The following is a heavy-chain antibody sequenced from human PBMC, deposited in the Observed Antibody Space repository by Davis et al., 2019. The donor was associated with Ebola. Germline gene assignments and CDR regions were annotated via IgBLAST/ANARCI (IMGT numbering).Heavy chain of an antibody. J-gene: IGHJ4*02. CDR3: ARDIAGDEGY. CDR1: GGSISSYY. V-gene: IGHV4-59*12. Sequence: SETLSLPCTVSGGSISSYYWSWIRQPPGKGLEWIGYIYYIGSTNYNPSLKSRVTISVDTSKNQFSLKLSPLTAADMAVYYCARDIAGDEGYWGQGTLVTVSS. CDR2: IYYIGST. D-gene: IGHD7-27*01.